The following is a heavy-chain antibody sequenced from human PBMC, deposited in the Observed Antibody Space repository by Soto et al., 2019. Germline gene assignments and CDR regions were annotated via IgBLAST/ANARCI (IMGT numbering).Heavy chain of an antibody. CDR2: IYWDDDK. D-gene: IGHD1-1*01. J-gene: IGHJ4*02. CDR1: AFSLTTDGVG. CDR3: AHTRGGGNSALIDY. Sequence: QISLRESGPTLVKPTQPLTLTCTFSAFSLTTDGVGVAWIRQPPGKALEWLALIYWDDDKRYSPSLKSRLTVTKDTSKNQVVLTRTNMDPVDTATYYCAHTRGGGNSALIDYWGQGTLVTVSS. V-gene: IGHV2-5*02.